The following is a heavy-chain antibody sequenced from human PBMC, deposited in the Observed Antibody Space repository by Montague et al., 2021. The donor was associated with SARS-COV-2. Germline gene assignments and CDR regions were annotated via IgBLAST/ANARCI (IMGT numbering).Heavy chain of an antibody. CDR3: ARVSSCWYGVSYYYYAMDV. J-gene: IGHJ6*02. CDR1: GGSISSSSYY. V-gene: IGHV4-61*05. D-gene: IGHD6-13*01. Sequence: SETLSLTCTVSGGSISSSSYYWGWIRQPPGKGLEWIGYIYYSGSTNYNPSLKSRVTISVDTSKNQFSLKLSSVTAADTAVYYCARVSSCWYGVSYYYYAMDVWGQGTPVTVSS. CDR2: IYYSGST.